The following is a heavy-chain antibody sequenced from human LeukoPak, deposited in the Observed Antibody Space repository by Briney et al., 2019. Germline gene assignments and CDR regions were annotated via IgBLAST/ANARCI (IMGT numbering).Heavy chain of an antibody. CDR1: GYTFTSYG. J-gene: IGHJ4*02. Sequence: RASVKVSCKASGYTFTSYGISWVRQAPGQGLERMGWISAYNGNTNYAQKLQGRVTMTTDTSTSTAYMELRSLRSDDTAVYYCATSYYDFWSGYFVAYDYWGQGTPVTVSS. CDR2: ISAYNGNT. CDR3: ATSYYDFWSGYFVAYDY. V-gene: IGHV1-18*01. D-gene: IGHD3-3*01.